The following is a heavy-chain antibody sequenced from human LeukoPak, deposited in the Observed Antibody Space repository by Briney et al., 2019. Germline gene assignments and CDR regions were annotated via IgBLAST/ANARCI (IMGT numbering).Heavy chain of an antibody. CDR3: VCSSPSLRVTTYDY. CDR1: GGSISSGSYF. D-gene: IGHD4-17*01. CDR2: VYTSGST. V-gene: IGHV4-61*02. Sequence: PSETLSLTCTVSGGSISSGSYFWSWIRQPAGDRLEWIGRVYTSGSTNYNPSLKSRVTISVDTSKNQFSLKLSSVTAADTAVYYCVCSSPSLRVTTYDYWGQGTLVTVSS. J-gene: IGHJ4*02.